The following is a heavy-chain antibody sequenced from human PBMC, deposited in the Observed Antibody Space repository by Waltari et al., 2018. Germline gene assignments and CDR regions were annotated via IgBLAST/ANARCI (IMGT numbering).Heavy chain of an antibody. V-gene: IGHV4-39*07. J-gene: IGHJ4*02. CDR2: IYYSGST. CDR1: GGSISSSSYY. Sequence: QLQLQESGPGLVKPSETLSLTCTVSGGSISSSSYYWGWLRQPPGKGLEWIGSIYYSGSTYYNPSLKSRVTISVDTSKNQFSLKLSSVTAADTAVYYCARDTEGYSYGWVSYWGQGTLVTVSS. CDR3: ARDTEGYSYGWVSY. D-gene: IGHD5-18*01.